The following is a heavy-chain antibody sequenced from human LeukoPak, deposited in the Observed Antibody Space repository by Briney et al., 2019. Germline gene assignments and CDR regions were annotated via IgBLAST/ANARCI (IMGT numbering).Heavy chain of an antibody. CDR2: IKYDGSAT. Sequence: RALRLSCAASGFTFSNYWMHWIRQVPGRGLVWVSHIKYDGSATNYADSVKGRFTISRDNAKNSLYLQMNSLRAEDTAVYYCARDTAWIQPSGTTGDYWGQGTLVTVSS. J-gene: IGHJ4*02. D-gene: IGHD5-18*01. CDR1: GFTFSNYW. V-gene: IGHV3-74*01. CDR3: ARDTAWIQPSGTTGDY.